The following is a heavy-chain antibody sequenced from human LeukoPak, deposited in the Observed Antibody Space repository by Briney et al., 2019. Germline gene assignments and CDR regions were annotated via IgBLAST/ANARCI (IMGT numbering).Heavy chain of an antibody. CDR1: GGSINSSSYS. CDR3: AKRYYYDNSGYFDS. V-gene: IGHV4-39*01. CDR2: IYYSGST. Sequence: PPETLSLTCTVSGGSINSSSYSWGWIRQPPGKGLEWIGTIYYSGSTYYNPSLKSRVTISVDTSQNLFSLKLSSVTAADTAVYYCAKRYYYDNSGYFDSWGQGTLVTVSS. D-gene: IGHD3-22*01. J-gene: IGHJ4*02.